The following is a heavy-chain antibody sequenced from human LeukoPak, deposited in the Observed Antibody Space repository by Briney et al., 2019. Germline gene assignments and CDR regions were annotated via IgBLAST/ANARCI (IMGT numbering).Heavy chain of an antibody. J-gene: IGHJ4*02. V-gene: IGHV4-59*01. CDR1: GGSFSGYY. CDR3: ARYSGSPPSSFDY. Sequence: SETLSLTCAVYGGSFSGYYWSWIRQPPGKGLEWIGYIYYSGSTNYNPSLKSRVTISVDTSKNQFSLKLSSVTAADTAVYYCARYSGSPPSSFDYWGQGTLVTVSS. CDR2: IYYSGST. D-gene: IGHD3-10*01.